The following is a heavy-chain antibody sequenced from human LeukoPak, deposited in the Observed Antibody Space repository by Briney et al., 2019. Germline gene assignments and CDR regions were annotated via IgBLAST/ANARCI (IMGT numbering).Heavy chain of an antibody. Sequence: GGSRRLSCAASGFPFSSYGMHWVRQAPGKGLEWVARLVYDARSDYANSVKGRFSISRDDSKNTLFLYMSNLRVADTPLYYCARDLSAAFDFWGQGVLITVSS. V-gene: IGHV3-33*01. CDR3: ARDLSAAFDF. CDR2: LVYDARS. J-gene: IGHJ4*02. D-gene: IGHD6-19*01. CDR1: GFPFSSYG.